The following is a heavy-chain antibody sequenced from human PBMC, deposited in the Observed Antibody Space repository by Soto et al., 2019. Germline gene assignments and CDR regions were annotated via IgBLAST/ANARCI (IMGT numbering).Heavy chain of an antibody. J-gene: IGHJ4*02. CDR3: AREGFGAAEDY. CDR2: IYYSGST. Sequence: SETLSLTCTVSGGSISSYYWSWIRQPPGKGLEWIGYIYYSGSTNYNPSLKSRVTISVDTSKNEFSLKLSSVTAADTAVYYCAREGFGAAEDYWGQGTQVTVSA. CDR1: GGSISSYY. D-gene: IGHD3-10*01. V-gene: IGHV4-59*01.